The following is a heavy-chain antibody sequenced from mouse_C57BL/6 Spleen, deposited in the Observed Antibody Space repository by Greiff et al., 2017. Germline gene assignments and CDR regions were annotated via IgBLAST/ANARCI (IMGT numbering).Heavy chain of an antibody. CDR3: ARSFITTVVRYFDV. CDR2: IYPGDGDT. CDR1: GYAFSSSW. Sequence: QVHVKQSGPELVKPGASVKISCKASGYAFSSSWMNWVKQRPGKGLEWIGRIYPGDGDTNYNGKFKGKATLTADKSSSTAYMQLSSLTSEDSAVYFCARSFITTVVRYFDVWGTGTTVTVSS. V-gene: IGHV1-82*01. J-gene: IGHJ1*03. D-gene: IGHD1-1*01.